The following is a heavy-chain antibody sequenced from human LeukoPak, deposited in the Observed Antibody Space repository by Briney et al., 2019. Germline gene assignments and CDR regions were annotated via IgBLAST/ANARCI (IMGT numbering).Heavy chain of an antibody. D-gene: IGHD5-24*01. V-gene: IGHV4-31*03. CDR1: GGSISSGVYY. CDR3: ARGIRWLQLSYFDY. J-gene: IGHJ4*02. CDR2: IYYSGRT. Sequence: HPSETLSLACPVSGGSISSGVYYWSWIRQHPGKGPEWIVYIYYSGRTYYNSSLKSRVTISVDTSKNQFSLKLSSVTAADTAVYYCARGIRWLQLSYFDYWGQGTLVTVSS.